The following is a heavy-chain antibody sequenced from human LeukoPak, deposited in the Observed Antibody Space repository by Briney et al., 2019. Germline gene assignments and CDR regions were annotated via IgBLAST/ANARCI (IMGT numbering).Heavy chain of an antibody. D-gene: IGHD3-22*01. CDR3: ATDHYDSSGYFVY. CDR2: FDPEDGET. J-gene: IGHJ4*02. CDR1: GYTLTELS. V-gene: IGHV1-24*01. Sequence: ASVKVSCKVSGYTLTELSMHWVRQAPGKGLEWMGGFDPEDGETIYAQKFQGRVTMTEDTSTDTAYMELSSLRSEDTAVYHCATDHYDSSGYFVYWGQGTLVTVSS.